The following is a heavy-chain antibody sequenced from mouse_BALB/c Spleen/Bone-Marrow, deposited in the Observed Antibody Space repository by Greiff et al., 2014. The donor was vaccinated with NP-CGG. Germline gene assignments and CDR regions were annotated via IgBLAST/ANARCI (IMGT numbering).Heavy chain of an antibody. CDR3: ARGVVAPHWYFDV. V-gene: IGHV1S12*01. J-gene: IGHJ1*01. CDR2: IYPRDGST. Sequence: QVQLQQPGPELVKPGASVKISCKASGYTFTSYYIHWVKQRPGQSLEWIGYIYPRDGSTNYNEKFEGKATLTADTSSSTAYMQLSSLTSEDSAVYFCARGVVAPHWYFDVWGAGTTVTVSS. CDR1: GYTFTSYY. D-gene: IGHD1-1*01.